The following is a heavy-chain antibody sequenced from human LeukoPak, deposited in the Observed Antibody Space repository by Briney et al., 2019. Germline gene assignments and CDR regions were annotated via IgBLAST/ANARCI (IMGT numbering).Heavy chain of an antibody. J-gene: IGHJ3*01. CDR2: IDGDASRT. CDR1: GFTFNNYW. CDR3: ARYCNGDTCDGALDL. V-gene: IGHV3-74*01. D-gene: IGHD2-15*01. Sequence: GGSLRLSCAASGFTFNNYWIHWVRQVPGKELVWVSRIDGDASRTNYADSVKGRFTISRDNVKNMVYLQMSSLTVEDTAVYYCARYCNGDTCDGALDLWGQGTLVTVSS.